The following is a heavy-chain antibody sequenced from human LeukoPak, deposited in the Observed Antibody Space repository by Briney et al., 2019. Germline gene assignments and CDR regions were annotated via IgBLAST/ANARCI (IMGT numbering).Heavy chain of an antibody. Sequence: PGGSLRLSCAASGFTFSAYYMTWIRQAPGEGLQWVSYISDSGTTVEYTDSVKGRFTISRDNAKNALYLQMNSLRVEDTGMYYCARDVGSDFWGQGTPVSVSS. J-gene: IGHJ4*02. V-gene: IGHV3-11*04. CDR2: ISDSGTTV. CDR1: GFTFSAYY. CDR3: ARDVGSDF.